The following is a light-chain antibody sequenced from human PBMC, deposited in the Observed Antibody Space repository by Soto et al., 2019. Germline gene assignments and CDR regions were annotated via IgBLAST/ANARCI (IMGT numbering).Light chain of an antibody. J-gene: IGLJ2*01. CDR2: DVS. Sequence: QSALTQPASVSGSPGPSITISCTGTSSDVGGCIYVAWYQQHPGKAPILMIYDVSNRPSGVSNRFSGSKSGNTASLTSAGLQAEDEAEYYCSSYTSSSTPVVFGGGTKLTVL. CDR3: SSYTSSSTPVV. V-gene: IGLV2-14*01. CDR1: SSDVGGCIY.